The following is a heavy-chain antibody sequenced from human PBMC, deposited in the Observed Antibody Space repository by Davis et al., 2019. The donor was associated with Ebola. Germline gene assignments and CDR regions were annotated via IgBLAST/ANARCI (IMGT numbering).Heavy chain of an antibody. D-gene: IGHD3-3*01. CDR1: GFTFSSYW. V-gene: IGHV3-7*01. J-gene: IGHJ4*02. Sequence: GGSLRLSCAASGFTFSSYWMSWVRQAPGKGLEWVANIKQDGSEKYYVDSVKGRFTISRDNAKNSLYLQMNSLRAEDTAVYYCARGSITIFGVVTSDYWGQGTLVTVSS. CDR3: ARGSITIFGVVTSDY. CDR2: IKQDGSEK.